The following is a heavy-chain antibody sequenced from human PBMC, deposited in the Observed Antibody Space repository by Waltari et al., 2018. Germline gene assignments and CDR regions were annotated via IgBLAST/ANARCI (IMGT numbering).Heavy chain of an antibody. D-gene: IGHD6-19*01. V-gene: IGHV4-4*07. CDR3: ARDLEGLGGSGWVWYFDL. CDR1: GGSISSYY. Sequence: QVQLQESGPGLVNPSETLSLTCTVSGGSISSYYWSWIRQPAGKGLEWIGRIYTSGSTNYNPSLKSRVTMSVDTSKNQFSLKLSSVTAADTAVYYCARDLEGLGGSGWVWYFDLWGRGTLVTVSS. J-gene: IGHJ2*01. CDR2: IYTSGST.